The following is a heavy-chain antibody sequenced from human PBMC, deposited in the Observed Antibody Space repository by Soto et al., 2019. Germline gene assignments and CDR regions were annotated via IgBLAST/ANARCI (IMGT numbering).Heavy chain of an antibody. J-gene: IGHJ4*02. V-gene: IGHV4-61*05. CDR3: ASASSSWNGALRFDY. D-gene: IGHD6-13*01. CDR2: LYNTGST. Sequence: SETLSLTCTVSGGSIGSSNYFWGWIRQSPGKGLEWIGYLYNTGSTIYNPSLKSRVTISVDTSKNQFSLKMNSVTAADTAVYYCASASSSWNGALRFDYWGQGTLVTVSS. CDR1: GGSIGSSNYF.